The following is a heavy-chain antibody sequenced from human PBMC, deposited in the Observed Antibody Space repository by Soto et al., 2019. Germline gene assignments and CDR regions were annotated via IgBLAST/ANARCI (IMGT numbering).Heavy chain of an antibody. D-gene: IGHD3-22*01. CDR2: MYFGGSF. V-gene: IGHV4-59*02. Sequence: PSETLSLTCNVSGASVSHGYWSWIRQPPGKGLEWIGFMYFGGSFNYNPSLTSRATISVETSKNQFSLKLSSVTAADTAVYYCARGSYYDSSGYYGPWGQGTPVTVSS. J-gene: IGHJ5*02. CDR1: GASVSHGY. CDR3: ARGSYYDSSGYYGP.